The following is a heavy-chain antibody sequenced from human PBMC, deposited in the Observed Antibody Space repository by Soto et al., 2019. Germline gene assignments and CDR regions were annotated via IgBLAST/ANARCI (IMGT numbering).Heavy chain of an antibody. CDR2: IYTGGST. V-gene: IGHV3-53*01. J-gene: IGHJ4*02. D-gene: IGHD3-16*01. CDR3: VKEFKGAFDY. CDR1: GFTVNSNF. Sequence: EVQLVESGGGLIQPGGSLRLSSVASGFTVNSNFMNWVRQAPGKGLEWVSVIYTGGSTDYTDSVKGRFTMSRDESKNTVYLQMSSLRAEDTAVYFCVKEFKGAFDYWGQGTLVTVSS.